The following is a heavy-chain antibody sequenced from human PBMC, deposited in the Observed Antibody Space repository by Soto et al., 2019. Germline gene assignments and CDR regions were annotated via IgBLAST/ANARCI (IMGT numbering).Heavy chain of an antibody. CDR2: TYYRSKWYY. CDR1: GDSVSLNSAG. V-gene: IGHV6-1*01. Sequence: SQTLSLTCAITGDSVSLNSAGLSWVRQSPSRGLEWLGRTYYRSKWYYEYAVSVRGRITINPDTSKNQYSLQLNSVTPEDTAVYFCARGEQYSGRIFDYWGQGTLVTVSS. D-gene: IGHD1-26*01. J-gene: IGHJ4*01. CDR3: ARGEQYSGRIFDY.